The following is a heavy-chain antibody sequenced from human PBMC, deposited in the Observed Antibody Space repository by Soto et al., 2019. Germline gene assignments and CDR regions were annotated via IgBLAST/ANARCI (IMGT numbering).Heavy chain of an antibody. Sequence: GESLKISCKAIGYTFTNYWIGWVRQTPGKGLEWMGITFPGDSDTRYNPSFEGQVTVSADESISTAYLQWNTLKASDTAMYYCVRPNFGALTHFDFWGQGTLVTVSS. CDR3: VRPNFGALTHFDF. CDR1: GYTFTNYW. CDR2: TFPGDSDT. J-gene: IGHJ4*02. D-gene: IGHD3-16*01. V-gene: IGHV5-51*01.